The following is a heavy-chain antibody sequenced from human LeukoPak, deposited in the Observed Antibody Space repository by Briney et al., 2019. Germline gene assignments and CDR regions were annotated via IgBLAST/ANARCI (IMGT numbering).Heavy chain of an antibody. Sequence: ASLKVSCKASGYTFTSYDINWVRQATGQGLEWMGWMNSNSGNQGYAQKFQGRITMTKNTSITTAYMELSSLRSEDTAVYYCARALSWTTESYYYMDAWGKGTTVTLSS. CDR3: ARALSWTTESYYYMDA. J-gene: IGHJ6*03. CDR2: MNSNSGNQ. V-gene: IGHV1-8*01. CDR1: GYTFTSYD. D-gene: IGHD3/OR15-3a*01.